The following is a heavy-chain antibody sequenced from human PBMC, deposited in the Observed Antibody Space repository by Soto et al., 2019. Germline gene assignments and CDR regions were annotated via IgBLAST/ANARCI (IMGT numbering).Heavy chain of an antibody. CDR2: IKSDGSGT. CDR3: ARGDGDYYDGNGYLGRH. J-gene: IGHJ4*02. Sequence: EVQLVESGGGLVQPGGSLRLSCAASGFTFSSYWMHWVRQAPGKGLVWVSRIKSDGSGTYYADSVKGRLTISRDNAKNTRYRQMTSLRADDTAVYYCARGDGDYYDGNGYLGRHWGEGALVTVSS. CDR1: GFTFSSYW. D-gene: IGHD3-22*01. V-gene: IGHV3-74*01.